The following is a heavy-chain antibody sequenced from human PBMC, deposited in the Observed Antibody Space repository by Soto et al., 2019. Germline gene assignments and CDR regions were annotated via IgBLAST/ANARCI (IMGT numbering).Heavy chain of an antibody. D-gene: IGHD6-19*01. J-gene: IGHJ4*02. CDR2: VYYSGNT. CDR1: GGSISSSSYN. CDR3: ARVAQYSSGWTPFDY. V-gene: IGHV4-39*01. Sequence: SETLSLTCTVSGGSISSSSYNWDWIRQPPGKGLEWIGSVYYSGNTYYNPSLTGRVTISADMSKNQFSLRLSSVTAADTAVYYCARVAQYSSGWTPFDYWGQGTLVTVSS.